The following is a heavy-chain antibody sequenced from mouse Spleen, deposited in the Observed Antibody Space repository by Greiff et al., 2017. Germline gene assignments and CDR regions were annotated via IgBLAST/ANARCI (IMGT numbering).Heavy chain of an antibody. Sequence: QVQLQQSGPELVKPGASVKISCKASGYAFSSSWMNWVKQRPGKGLEWIGRIYPGDGDTNYNGKFKGKATLTADKSSSTAYMQLSSLTSEDSAVYFCARDDYDGAYAMDYWGQGTSVTVSS. CDR2: IYPGDGDT. CDR3: ARDDYDGAYAMDY. CDR1: GYAFSSSW. V-gene: IGHV1-82*01. D-gene: IGHD2-4*01. J-gene: IGHJ4*01.